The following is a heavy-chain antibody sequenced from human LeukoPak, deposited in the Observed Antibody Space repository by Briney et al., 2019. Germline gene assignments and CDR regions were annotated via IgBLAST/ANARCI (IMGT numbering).Heavy chain of an antibody. D-gene: IGHD3-16*02. CDR2: INPNSGGT. CDR3: AREGDYDYVWGSYRPPGLGY. Sequence: ASVKVSCKASGYTFTGYYMHWVRQAPGQGLEWMGWINPNSGGTNYAQKFQGRVTMTRDTSISTAYMELSRLRSDGTAVYYCAREGDYDYVWGSYRPPGLGYWGQGTLVTVSS. V-gene: IGHV1-2*02. J-gene: IGHJ4*02. CDR1: GYTFTGYY.